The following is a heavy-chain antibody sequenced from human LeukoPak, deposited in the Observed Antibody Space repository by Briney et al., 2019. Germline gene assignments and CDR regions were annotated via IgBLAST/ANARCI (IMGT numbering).Heavy chain of an antibody. Sequence: SETLSLTCTVSGGSISSYYWSWIRQPPGKGLEWIGYIYYSGSTNYNPSLKSRVTISVDTSKNQFSLKLSSVTAADAAVYYCARDKVGLLDYWGQGTLVTVSS. CDR1: GGSISSYY. CDR3: ARDKVGLLDY. V-gene: IGHV4-59*01. J-gene: IGHJ4*02. CDR2: IYYSGST.